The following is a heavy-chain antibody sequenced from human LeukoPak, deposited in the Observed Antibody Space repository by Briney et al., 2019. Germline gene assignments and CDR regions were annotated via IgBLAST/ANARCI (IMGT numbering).Heavy chain of an antibody. V-gene: IGHV3-23*01. Sequence: PGGSLRLSCAASGFTFRSYAMSWVRPAPGKGLEWVSAISGSGGSTYYAGSVKGRFTISRDNSKNTLYLQMNSLRAEDTAVYYCAKKKDSGYYYAFDYWGQGTLVTVSS. CDR1: GFTFRSYA. CDR3: AKKKDSGYYYAFDY. D-gene: IGHD3-22*01. CDR2: ISGSGGST. J-gene: IGHJ4*02.